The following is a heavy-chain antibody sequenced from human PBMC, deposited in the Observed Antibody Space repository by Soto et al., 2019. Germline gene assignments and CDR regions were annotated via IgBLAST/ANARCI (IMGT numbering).Heavy chain of an antibody. V-gene: IGHV4-38-2*01. CDR3: ARRSGTYYDY. CDR1: GYSISHGYY. J-gene: IGHJ4*02. D-gene: IGHD1-26*01. Sequence: QVQLQESGPGLVKPSETLSLTCSVSGYSISHGYYWAWIRQPPGKGLEWIGNIYHGGSTYYNPSLKSRVNISVDTSKTQFSLTVTSVTAADTAFYYCARRSGTYYDYWGQGTLVTVSS. CDR2: IYHGGST.